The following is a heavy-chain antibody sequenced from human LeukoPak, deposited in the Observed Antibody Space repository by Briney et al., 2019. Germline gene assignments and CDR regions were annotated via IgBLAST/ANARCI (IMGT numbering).Heavy chain of an antibody. CDR2: IYTSGST. CDR1: GGSISSGSYY. V-gene: IGHV4-61*02. CDR3: ARHEAMGFDYYYYGMDV. Sequence: SETLSLTCTVSGGSISSGSYYWSWIRQPAGKGLEWIGRIYTSGSTNYNPSLKSRVTISVDTSKNQFSLKLSSVTAADTAVYYCARHEAMGFDYYYYGMDVWGQGTTVTVSS. D-gene: IGHD5-18*01. J-gene: IGHJ6*02.